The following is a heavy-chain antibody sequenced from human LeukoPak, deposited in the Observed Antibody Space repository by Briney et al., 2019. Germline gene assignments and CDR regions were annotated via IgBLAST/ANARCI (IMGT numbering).Heavy chain of an antibody. D-gene: IGHD3-3*01. J-gene: IGHJ5*02. CDR1: GGSISSYH. Sequence: SETLSLTCTVSGGSISSYHWSWIRQPPGKGLEWIGYIYYSGSTIYNPSLKSRVTISVDTSKNQFSLKLSSVTAADTAVYYCARAATAYDFWSGSLINWFDPWGQGTLVTVSS. CDR2: IYYSGST. CDR3: ARAATAYDFWSGSLINWFDP. V-gene: IGHV4-59*01.